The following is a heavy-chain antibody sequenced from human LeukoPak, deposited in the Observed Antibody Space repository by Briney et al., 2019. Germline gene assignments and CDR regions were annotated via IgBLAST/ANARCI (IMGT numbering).Heavy chain of an antibody. J-gene: IGHJ4*02. D-gene: IGHD4-17*01. Sequence: AGGSLRLSCAASGFIFSSRWMSWVRQAPGKGLEWVASINQGGNDKRHADSVKGRFTISRDNAKNSLSLQLNSPTAEDTAMYYCATLKDAVTTFDNWGQGTPVTVSS. V-gene: IGHV3-7*01. CDR3: ATLKDAVTTFDN. CDR2: INQGGNDK. CDR1: GFIFSSRW.